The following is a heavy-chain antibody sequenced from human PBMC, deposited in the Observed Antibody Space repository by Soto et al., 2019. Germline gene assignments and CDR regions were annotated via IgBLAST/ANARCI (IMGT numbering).Heavy chain of an antibody. CDR2: IRPGGDST. Sequence: GGSLRLSCAASGFRFRARAMSWVRQAPGKGLEWVASIRPGGDSTYYADSVKGRFAVSRDNSNVTLYLQMDSLRVEDTAIYYCTTHEEGAPWAGGFDSWGQATLVTVSS. CDR3: TTHEEGAPWAGGFDS. J-gene: IGHJ5*01. D-gene: IGHD1-26*01. CDR1: GFRFRARA. V-gene: IGHV3-23*01.